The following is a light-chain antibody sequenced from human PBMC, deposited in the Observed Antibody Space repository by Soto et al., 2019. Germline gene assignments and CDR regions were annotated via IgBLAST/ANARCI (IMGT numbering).Light chain of an antibody. CDR1: QSVSSSY. Sequence: DIVLTQSPGTLSLSPGEGATLSCRASQSVSSSYLAWYPQKPGQAPRVLISGASSRAPGIPDRVGGRGSGTDFPLTISRQEPEDFAVYYYQHNDSSGTFGQGTKVDIK. J-gene: IGKJ1*01. CDR2: GAS. CDR3: QHNDSSGT. V-gene: IGKV3-20*01.